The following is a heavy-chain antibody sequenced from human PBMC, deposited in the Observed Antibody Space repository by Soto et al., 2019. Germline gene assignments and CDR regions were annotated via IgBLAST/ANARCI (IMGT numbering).Heavy chain of an antibody. CDR1: GGSISSSSYY. D-gene: IGHD3-10*01. CDR2: IYYSGST. J-gene: IGHJ6*03. CDR3: AGRNPYYYGSGSAMDV. Sequence: SETLSLTCTVSGGSISSSSYYWGWIRQPPGKGLEWIGSIYYSGSTYYNPSLNSRATISVDTSKNQFSLRLSSVTAADTAVYYCAGRNPYYYGSGSAMDVWGKGTTVTVSS. V-gene: IGHV4-39*01.